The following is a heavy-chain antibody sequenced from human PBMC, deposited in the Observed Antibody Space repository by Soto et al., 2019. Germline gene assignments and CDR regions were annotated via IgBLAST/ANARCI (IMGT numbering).Heavy chain of an antibody. Sequence: QVPLVQSGAEVKKPGSSVKVSCKASGGAFNTYTISWVRQAPGQGLEWMGRIIPMLGMADYAQRFQGRVTITADTSTRTVYMDLSSLRSEDTAVYYCARTNRGSNQGFDYWGQGTLVTVSS. V-gene: IGHV1-69*02. CDR2: IIPMLGMA. J-gene: IGHJ4*02. CDR3: ARTNRGSNQGFDY. CDR1: GGAFNTYT. D-gene: IGHD1-26*01.